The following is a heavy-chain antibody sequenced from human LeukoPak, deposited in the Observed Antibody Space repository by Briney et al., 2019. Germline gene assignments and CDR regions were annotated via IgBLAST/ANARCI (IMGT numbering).Heavy chain of an antibody. J-gene: IGHJ3*02. Sequence: PSETLSLTCTVSGGSISSYYWSWIRQPPGKGLEWIGYIYYSGSTNYNPSLKSRVTISVDTSKNQFSLKLSSVTAADTAVYYCARTMGWFGRINAFDIWGQGTMVTVSS. CDR1: GGSISSYY. CDR2: IYYSGST. D-gene: IGHD3-10*01. V-gene: IGHV4-59*01. CDR3: ARTMGWFGRINAFDI.